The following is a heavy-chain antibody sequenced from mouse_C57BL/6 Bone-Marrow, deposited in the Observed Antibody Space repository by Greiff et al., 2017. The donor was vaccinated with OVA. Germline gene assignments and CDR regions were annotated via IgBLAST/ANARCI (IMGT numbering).Heavy chain of an antibody. V-gene: IGHV5-9-1*02. CDR2: ISSGGDYI. Sequence: EVKVVESGEGLVKPGGSLKLSCAASGFTFSSYAMSWVRQTPEKRLEWVAYISSGGDYIYYADTVKGRFTISRDNARNTLYLQMSSLKSEDTAMDYCTRDYYGSSLFAYWGQGTLVTVSA. J-gene: IGHJ3*01. CDR3: TRDYYGSSLFAY. CDR1: GFTFSSYA. D-gene: IGHD1-1*01.